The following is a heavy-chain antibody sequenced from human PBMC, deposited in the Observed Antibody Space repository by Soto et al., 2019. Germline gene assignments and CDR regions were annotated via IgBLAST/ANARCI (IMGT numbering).Heavy chain of an antibody. CDR2: INPNSGGT. J-gene: IGHJ5*02. CDR3: ARECYYDSSGYYWPEGLDP. Sequence: QVQLVQSGAEVKKPGASVKVSCKASGYTFTGYYMHWVRQAPGQGLEWMGWINPNSGGTNYAQKLQGRVTMTTDTSTSTAYMELRSLRSDDTAVYYCARECYYDSSGYYWPEGLDPWGQGTLVTVSS. V-gene: IGHV1-2*02. D-gene: IGHD3-22*01. CDR1: GYTFTGYY.